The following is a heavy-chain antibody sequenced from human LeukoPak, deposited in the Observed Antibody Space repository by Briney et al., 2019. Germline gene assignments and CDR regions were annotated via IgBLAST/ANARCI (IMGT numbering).Heavy chain of an antibody. Sequence: ASVKVSCKAFGYTFTTYSLGWVRQAPGQGLEWMGWINPNSGGTNYAQKFQGRVTMTRDTSISTAYMELSRLRSDDTAVYYCARGRVGATQSWGQGTLVTVSS. CDR3: ARGRVGATQS. V-gene: IGHV1-2*02. D-gene: IGHD1-26*01. CDR1: GYTFTTYS. CDR2: INPNSGGT. J-gene: IGHJ4*02.